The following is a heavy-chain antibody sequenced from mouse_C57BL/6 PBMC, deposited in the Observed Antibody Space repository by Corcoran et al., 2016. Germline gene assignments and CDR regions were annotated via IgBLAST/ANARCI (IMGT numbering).Heavy chain of an antibody. CDR1: GFNIKDYY. D-gene: IGHD2-1*01. J-gene: IGHJ2*01. V-gene: IGHV14-2*01. Sequence: EVQLQQSAAVLVNPGAVVKLSCKASGFNIKDYYMHWVKQRTEEGLEWIGRIDPEDGETKYATKFQGKDTITADRSSNTDYLQLSRLTSEDTAVYYCARTVTAYYFDYWGQGTTLTVSS. CDR2: IDPEDGET. CDR3: ARTVTAYYFDY.